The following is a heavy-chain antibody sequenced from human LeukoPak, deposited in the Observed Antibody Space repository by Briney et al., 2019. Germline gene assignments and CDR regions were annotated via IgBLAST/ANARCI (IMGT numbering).Heavy chain of an antibody. D-gene: IGHD3-22*01. J-gene: IGHJ4*02. CDR3: ARGRNTYDYDSSGFLIDF. CDR1: GGTFSSYA. CDR2: MNPNSGNR. V-gene: IGHV1-8*03. Sequence: GASVKVSCKASGGTFSSYAINWVRQATGQGLEWMGWMNPNSGNRGYAQKFQGRLTITRNTSTSTVSMELSSLRSEDTAVYYCARGRNTYDYDSSGFLIDFWGQGTLVTVSS.